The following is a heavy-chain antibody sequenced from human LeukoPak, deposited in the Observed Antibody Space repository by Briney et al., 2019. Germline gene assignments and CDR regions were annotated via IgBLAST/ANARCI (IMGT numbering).Heavy chain of an antibody. CDR3: ARGGSGGYGYDNGDYFDY. V-gene: IGHV4-39*07. CDR2: IYYTGGT. J-gene: IGHJ4*02. Sequence: SETLSLTCTVSRGSISSSSYYWGWIRQPPGKGLEWVGTIYYTGGTYSNPSLKSRVTILLDTSKNQFSLKLSSVTAADTAVYYCARGGSGGYGYDNGDYFDYWGQGTLVTVSS. CDR1: RGSISSSSYY. D-gene: IGHD5-12*01.